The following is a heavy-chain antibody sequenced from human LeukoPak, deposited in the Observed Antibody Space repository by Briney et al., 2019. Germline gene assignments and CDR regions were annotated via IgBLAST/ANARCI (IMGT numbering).Heavy chain of an antibody. J-gene: IGHJ4*02. CDR3: ARTNTLVRGVIIEPLDY. D-gene: IGHD3-10*01. CDR2: TWYDDSNK. CDR1: GFIFNNYG. Sequence: GGSLRLSCAASGFIFNNYGTHWVRQAPGKGLEWVAFTWYDDSNKYYADSVKGRFTISRDNSKNTLYLQMNSLRAEDTAVYYCARTNTLVRGVIIEPLDYRGQGTLVTVSS. V-gene: IGHV3-33*01.